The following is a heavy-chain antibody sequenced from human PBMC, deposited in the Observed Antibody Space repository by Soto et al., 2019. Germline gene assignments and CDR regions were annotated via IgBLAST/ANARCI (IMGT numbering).Heavy chain of an antibody. Sequence: PGGSLRLSCAASGFTFNYYWMHWVRQAPGQGLVWVSVISGSGGSTHYADSVKGRSTISRDNSKNTLHLQVNSLRGEDTAVYYCAKEADISGYYPDYWGQGTQVTVSS. CDR3: AKEADISGYYPDY. CDR1: GFTFNYYW. D-gene: IGHD3-22*01. CDR2: ISGSGGST. J-gene: IGHJ4*02. V-gene: IGHV3-23*01.